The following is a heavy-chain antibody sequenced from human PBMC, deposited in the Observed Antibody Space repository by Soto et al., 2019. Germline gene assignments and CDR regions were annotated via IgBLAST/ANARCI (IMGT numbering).Heavy chain of an antibody. J-gene: IGHJ6*02. CDR1: GFTFSSYG. CDR2: IWYDGSNK. D-gene: IGHD2-15*01. V-gene: IGHV3-33*01. Sequence: GGSLRLSCAASGFTFSSYGMHWVRQAPGKGLEWVAVIWYDGSNKYYADSVKGRFTISRDNSKNTLYLQMNSLRAEDTAVYYCAREVGPSGGSGQRSYYYYGMDVWGQGTTVTVSS. CDR3: AREVGPSGGSGQRSYYYYGMDV.